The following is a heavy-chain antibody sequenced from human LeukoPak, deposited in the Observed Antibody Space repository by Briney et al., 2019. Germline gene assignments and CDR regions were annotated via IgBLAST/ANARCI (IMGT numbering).Heavy chain of an antibody. V-gene: IGHV3-48*03. CDR3: ARAAVGDY. Sequence: PGGSLRLSCAASGFTFTNYEMNWVRQAPGKGLEWVSYISSSGATIYYADSVKGRFFISRDNAKYSLYLQINSLRAEDTAVYYCARAAVGDYWGQGTLVTVSS. J-gene: IGHJ4*02. D-gene: IGHD6-19*01. CDR1: GFTFTNYE. CDR2: ISSSGATI.